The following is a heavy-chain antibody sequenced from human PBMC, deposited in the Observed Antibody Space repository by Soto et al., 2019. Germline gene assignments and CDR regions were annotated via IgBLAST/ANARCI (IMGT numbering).Heavy chain of an antibody. CDR3: ARLSPAAYYYYGMDV. CDR2: IYPGDSDT. J-gene: IGHJ6*02. D-gene: IGHD2-2*01. CDR1: GYSFTSYW. V-gene: IGHV5-51*01. Sequence: PGESLKISCKGSGYSFTSYWIGWVRQMPGKGLEWMGIIYPGDSDTRYSPSFQGQVTISADKSISTAYLQWSSLKASDTAMYYCARLSPAAYYYYGMDVWGQGTTVTVSS.